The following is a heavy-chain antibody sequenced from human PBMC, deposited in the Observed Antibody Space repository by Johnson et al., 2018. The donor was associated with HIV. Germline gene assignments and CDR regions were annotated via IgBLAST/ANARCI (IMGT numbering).Heavy chain of an antibody. D-gene: IGHD6-13*01. CDR2: IKQDGSEK. J-gene: IGHJ3*02. V-gene: IGHV3-7*01. CDR1: GFTFSSYW. CDR3: ARDEGIAAAGTNDAFDI. Sequence: VQLVESGGGLVQPGGSLRLSCAASGFTFSSYWMSWVRQAPGKGLEWVANIKQDGSEKYYVDSVRGRFTISRDNAKNSLFLQMNSLRAEDTAVYYRARDEGIAAAGTNDAFDIWGQGTMVTVSS.